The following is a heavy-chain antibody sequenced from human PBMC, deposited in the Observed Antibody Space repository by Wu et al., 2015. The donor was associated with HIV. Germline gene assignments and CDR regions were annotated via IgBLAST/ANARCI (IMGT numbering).Heavy chain of an antibody. CDR1: GYTFTTYS. J-gene: IGHJ4*02. CDR2: ISVDNGNA. D-gene: IGHD6-19*01. Sequence: QVQLVQSGAEVRETGASVKISCKASGYTFTTYSVHWVRQAPGQGLEWMGWISVDNGNAHYAQKFQGRVTMTTDTSSSTGYMELRRLRSDDAAVYYCATDGDYISGSVYWGQGTLVTVSS. CDR3: ATDGDYISGSVY. V-gene: IGHV1-18*01.